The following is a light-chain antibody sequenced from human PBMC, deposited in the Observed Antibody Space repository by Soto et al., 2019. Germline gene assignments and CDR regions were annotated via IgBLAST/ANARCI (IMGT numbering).Light chain of an antibody. Sequence: DVVMTQTPLSLSVAPGQPASISCKSSQSLLHITGETFLFWYLQKPGQSPQLLIYEVSTRVSGVPYRFSCSGSGTYFTIEISRVETDDVGIYYCMQSTQLPPTFGQGTRLGIE. J-gene: IGKJ5*01. CDR2: EVS. CDR3: MQSTQLPPT. V-gene: IGKV2D-29*02. CDR1: QSLLHITGETF.